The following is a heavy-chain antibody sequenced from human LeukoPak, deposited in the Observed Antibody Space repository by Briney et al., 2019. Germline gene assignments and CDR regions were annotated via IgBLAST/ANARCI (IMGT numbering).Heavy chain of an antibody. D-gene: IGHD6-13*01. J-gene: IGHJ4*02. CDR1: GYSFTSYW. V-gene: IGHV5-51*03. CDR3: ARADSLSWPKCDF. Sequence: PGESLKISCKGSGYSFTSYWIGWVRQMPGKGLEWMGIIYPGDSDTRYSPSFQGQVTISADKTISTAYLQWSSLQASDTAMYYCARADSLSWPKCDFWGQGTLVTVSS. CDR2: IYPGDSDT.